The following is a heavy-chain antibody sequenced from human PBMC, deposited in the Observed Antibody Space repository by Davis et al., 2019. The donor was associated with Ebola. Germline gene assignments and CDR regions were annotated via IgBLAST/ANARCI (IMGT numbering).Heavy chain of an antibody. CDR2: INVAKGNT. CDR3: ARTLVGGWLFNY. CDR1: GYTFSTYA. V-gene: IGHV1-3*01. D-gene: IGHD1-26*01. J-gene: IGHJ4*02. Sequence: AASVKVSCKASGYTFSTYAIHWLRQAPGQRLEWMGLINVAKGNTKYSQKFQGRVTMTRDTSAGTAYMELSSLTSEDTAVFYCARTLVGGWLFNYWGQETRFTVS.